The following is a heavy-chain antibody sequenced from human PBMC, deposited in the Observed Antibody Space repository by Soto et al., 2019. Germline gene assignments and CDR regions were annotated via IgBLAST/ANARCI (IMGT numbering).Heavy chain of an antibody. D-gene: IGHD3-10*01. V-gene: IGHV5-51*01. Sequence: PGESLKISCKASGYSFTSYWILWVRQMPGKGLEWMGIIYPGDSDTRYSPSFQDQVTISADKSITTAYLQWSSLEASDTAIYYCARSTNPFVGSESSHWGQGTLVTVSS. CDR3: ARSTNPFVGSESSH. CDR1: GYSFTSYW. CDR2: IYPGDSDT. J-gene: IGHJ4*01.